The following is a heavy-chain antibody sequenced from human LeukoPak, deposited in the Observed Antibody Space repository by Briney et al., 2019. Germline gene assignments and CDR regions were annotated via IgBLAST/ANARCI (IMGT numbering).Heavy chain of an antibody. CDR1: GGSISSGGYY. J-gene: IGHJ4*02. V-gene: IGHV4-31*03. CDR2: IYYSGST. CDR3: AREGELRYFDWLLSRTRGFFDY. Sequence: SETLSLTCTVSGGSISSGGYYWSWIRQHPGKGLEWIGYIYYSGSTYYNPSLKSRVTISVDTSKNQFSLKLSSVTAADTAVYYCAREGELRYFDWLLSRTRGFFDYWGQGTLVTVSS. D-gene: IGHD3-9*01.